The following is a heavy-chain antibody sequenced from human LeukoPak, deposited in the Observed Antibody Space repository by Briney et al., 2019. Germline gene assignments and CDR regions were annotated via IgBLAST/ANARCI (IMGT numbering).Heavy chain of an antibody. D-gene: IGHD3/OR15-3a*01. CDR3: ARIRDWSGYYYGMDV. V-gene: IGHV2-70*01. Sequence: SGPTLVNPTQTLTLTCTFSGFSLSTSGMCVSWIRQPPGKALEWLALIDWDDDKYYSTSLKTRLTISKDTSKNQVVLTMTNMDSVDTATYYCARIRDWSGYYYGMDVWGQGTTVTVSS. CDR2: IDWDDDK. J-gene: IGHJ6*02. CDR1: GFSLSTSGMC.